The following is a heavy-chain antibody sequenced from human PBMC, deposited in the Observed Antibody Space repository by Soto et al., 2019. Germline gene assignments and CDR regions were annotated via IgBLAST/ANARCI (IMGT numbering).Heavy chain of an antibody. J-gene: IGHJ4*02. D-gene: IGHD6-19*01. V-gene: IGHV3-23*01. CDR1: GFTFSNYA. CDR3: AKSSSSGWPYYFDY. Sequence: EVQLLESGGGLVQPGGSLRLSCAASGFTFSNYAMSWVRQAPGKGLEWVSGISGSGGTTYHADSVMGRFTISRDNSKNTLYLQMNSLRAEDTAVYYCAKSSSSGWPYYFDYWGQGTLVTVSS. CDR2: ISGSGGTT.